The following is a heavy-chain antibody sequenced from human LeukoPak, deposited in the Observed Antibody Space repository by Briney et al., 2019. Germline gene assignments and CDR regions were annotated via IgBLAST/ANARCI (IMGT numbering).Heavy chain of an antibody. CDR2: ISIYTGNI. CDR3: ARVRGTALTAYPGYFDY. J-gene: IGHJ4*02. V-gene: IGHV1-18*04. D-gene: IGHD2-21*02. Sequence: GASVKVSCKASGYTFTIYGISWVRQAPGQGLEWMGWISIYTGNIKYGEKFQGRATMTRDTSTSTAYMEVRSLTSDDTAAYYCARVRGTALTAYPGYFDYWGQGTLVTVSS. CDR1: GYTFTIYG.